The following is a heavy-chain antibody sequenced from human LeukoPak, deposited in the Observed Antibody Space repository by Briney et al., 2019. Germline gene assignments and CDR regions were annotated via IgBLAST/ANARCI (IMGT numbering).Heavy chain of an antibody. CDR3: ARGQIRGSSWYRY. CDR2: INHSGST. D-gene: IGHD6-13*01. CDR1: GGSFSGYY. Sequence: SETLSLTCAVYGGSFSGYYWSWIRQPPGKGLEWIGEINHSGSTNYNPSLKSRVTISVDTSKNQFSLKLSSVTAADTAVYYCARGQIRGSSWYRYWGQGTLVTVSS. V-gene: IGHV4-34*01. J-gene: IGHJ4*02.